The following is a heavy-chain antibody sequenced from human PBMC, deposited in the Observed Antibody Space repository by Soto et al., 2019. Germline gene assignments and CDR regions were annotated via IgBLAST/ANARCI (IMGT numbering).Heavy chain of an antibody. CDR3: ARALSSASYLVPDY. V-gene: IGHV1-18*01. D-gene: IGHD3-22*01. CDR2: ISAYNGNT. J-gene: IGHJ4*01. Sequence: ASVKVSCKASGYTFTTYGVSWVRQAPGQGLEWMGWISAYNGNTNYVHSFQGRVTVTTDTSTSTAYMELRSLRSDDTAVYYCARALSSASYLVPDYWG. CDR1: GYTFTTYG.